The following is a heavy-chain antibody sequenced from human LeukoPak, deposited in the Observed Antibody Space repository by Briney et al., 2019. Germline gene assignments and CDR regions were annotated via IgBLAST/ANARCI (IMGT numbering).Heavy chain of an antibody. V-gene: IGHV3-23*01. Sequence: GSLRLSCAASGFTFSSYAMSWVRQAPGKGLEWVSAISGSGGSTYYADSVKGRFTISRDNSKNTLYLQMNSLRAEDTAMYYCARAVLGIAVAGPDYWGQGTLVTVSS. J-gene: IGHJ4*02. CDR2: ISGSGGST. CDR1: GFTFSSYA. CDR3: ARAVLGIAVAGPDY. D-gene: IGHD6-19*01.